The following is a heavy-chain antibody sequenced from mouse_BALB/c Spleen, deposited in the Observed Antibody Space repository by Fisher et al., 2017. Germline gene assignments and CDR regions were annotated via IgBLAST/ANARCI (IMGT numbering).Heavy chain of an antibody. V-gene: IGHV1-26*01. Sequence: KFKGKATLTVDKSSSTAYMELLSLTSEDSAVYYCARGSNYYAMDYWGQGTSVTVSS. J-gene: IGHJ4*01. CDR3: ARGSNYYAMDY.